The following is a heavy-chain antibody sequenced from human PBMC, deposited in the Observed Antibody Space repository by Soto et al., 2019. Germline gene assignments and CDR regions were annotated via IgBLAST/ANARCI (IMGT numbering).Heavy chain of an antibody. V-gene: IGHV4-59*08. D-gene: IGHD2-8*01. Sequence: PSETLSLTCTVSGGSISTYYWSWIRQPPGKGLEWIGYIYYGGSADYNPSLKSRVTISVDTSKKQFSLKLSSVTAADTAVYYCARGGHCANGVCSALGYWGQGNLVPVSS. CDR2: IYYGGSA. CDR1: GGSISTYY. CDR3: ARGGHCANGVCSALGY. J-gene: IGHJ4*02.